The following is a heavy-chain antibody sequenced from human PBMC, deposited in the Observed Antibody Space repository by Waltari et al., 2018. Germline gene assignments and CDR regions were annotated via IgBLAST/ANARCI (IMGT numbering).Heavy chain of an antibody. D-gene: IGHD1-26*01. V-gene: IGHV3-49*04. J-gene: IGHJ4*02. CDR1: GFTFGDYP. Sequence: EVQLVESGGGLVQPGRSLRLSCRGSGFTFGDYPMSWVRQAPGKGLEWVGRIKSKAYGGTTEYAASVKGRFTISRGDSKSMAYLQMNSLETEDTAVYYCTRVLGWGANAYWGQGTLVTVSS. CDR3: TRVLGWGANAY. CDR2: IKSKAYGGTT.